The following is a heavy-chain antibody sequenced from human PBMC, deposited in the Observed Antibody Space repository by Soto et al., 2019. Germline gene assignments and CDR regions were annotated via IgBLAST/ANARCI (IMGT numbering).Heavy chain of an antibody. Sequence: XGSLRLSCAASGFIFNYYAMSWVRQAPGKGLEWVSTVSVSGGTTYYADSLKGRFTISRYNSKKTVYLQMNGLRADDTAIYYCAKGLYYYDSSGYRLFDYWGQATLVTVSS. CDR3: AKGLYYYDSSGYRLFDY. J-gene: IGHJ4*02. CDR2: VSVSGGTT. CDR1: GFIFNYYA. V-gene: IGHV3-23*01. D-gene: IGHD3-22*01.